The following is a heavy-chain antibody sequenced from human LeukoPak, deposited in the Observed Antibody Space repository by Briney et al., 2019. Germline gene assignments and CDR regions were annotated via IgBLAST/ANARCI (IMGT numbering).Heavy chain of an antibody. J-gene: IGHJ5*02. D-gene: IGHD3-22*01. Sequence: ASVKVSCKASGYTFTSYGISWVRQAPGQGLEWMGWISAYNGNTNYAQKLQGRVTITTDTSTSTAYMELRSLRSDDTAVYYCARVFGDSSGYYGWFDPWGQGTLVTVSS. CDR2: ISAYNGNT. V-gene: IGHV1-18*01. CDR1: GYTFTSYG. CDR3: ARVFGDSSGYYGWFDP.